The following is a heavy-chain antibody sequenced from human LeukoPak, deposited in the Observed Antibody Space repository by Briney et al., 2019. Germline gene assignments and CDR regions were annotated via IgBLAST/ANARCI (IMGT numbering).Heavy chain of an antibody. CDR3: ARGFHYDSSGYYSRAEYFQH. V-gene: IGHV1-18*01. D-gene: IGHD3-22*01. CDR1: GYTFTSYG. J-gene: IGHJ1*01. CDR2: ISAYNGNT. Sequence: GASVKVSCKASGYTFTSYGISWVRQAPGQGLEWMGWISAYNGNTNYAQKLQGRVTMTTDTSTSTAYMELRSLRSDDTAVYYCARGFHYDSSGYYSRAEYFQHWGQGTLVTVSS.